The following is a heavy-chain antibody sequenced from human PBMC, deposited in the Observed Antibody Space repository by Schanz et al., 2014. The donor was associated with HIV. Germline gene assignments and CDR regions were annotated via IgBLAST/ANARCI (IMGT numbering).Heavy chain of an antibody. CDR3: AKGTFLAADGHDAFDI. V-gene: IGHV3-9*01. J-gene: IGHJ3*02. CDR1: GFFLDDYA. D-gene: IGHD6-13*01. CDR2: ISWNSGSI. Sequence: EVQLVESGGGLVQPGRSLRLSCATSGFFLDDYAMHWVRQAPGKGLEWVSGISWNSGSIGYAESVKGRFTISRDNAKNSLYLQMNSLRPEDTALYYCAKGTFLAADGHDAFDIWGQGTMVTVSS.